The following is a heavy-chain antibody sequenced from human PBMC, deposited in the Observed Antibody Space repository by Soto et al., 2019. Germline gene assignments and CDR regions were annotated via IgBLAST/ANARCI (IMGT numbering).Heavy chain of an antibody. CDR2: ISGSGAGT. V-gene: IGHV3-23*01. CDR3: VKDLVRSYYGAEYYGMDV. D-gene: IGHD1-26*01. Sequence: EVQLLESVGGLVQPGGSLRLSCAASGFTFSSYAMTWVRQAPGKGLEWVSGISGSGAGTYYADSVKGRFTISRDNSKNTLYLHMNSLRAEDTAVYYCVKDLVRSYYGAEYYGMDVWGQGTTVTVSS. CDR1: GFTFSSYA. J-gene: IGHJ6*02.